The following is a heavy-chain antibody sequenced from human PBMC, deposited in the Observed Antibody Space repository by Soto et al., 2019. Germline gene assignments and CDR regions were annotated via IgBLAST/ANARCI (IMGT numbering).Heavy chain of an antibody. CDR2: IKQDGSEK. J-gene: IGHJ4*02. V-gene: IGHV3-7*04. D-gene: IGHD1-7*01. CDR1: GFTFSDYW. Sequence: GGSLRLSCSASGFTFSDYWMSWVRQAPGKGLEWVANIKQDGSEKDYVDSLKGRITISRDNGKNSLSLQMNSLRAEDTAVYYCARVARWNSYFEHWGQGTLVTVSS. CDR3: ARVARWNSYFEH.